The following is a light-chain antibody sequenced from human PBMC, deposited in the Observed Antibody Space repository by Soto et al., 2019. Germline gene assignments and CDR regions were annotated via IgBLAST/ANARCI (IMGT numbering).Light chain of an antibody. V-gene: IGKV3-15*01. Sequence: EIVLTQSPGTLSLSPGESATLSCRASQSVSRNFLAWYQQKPGQAPRLLIYGASTRATGIPARFSGSGSGTEFTLTISSLQSEDFAVYYCQQYNNRPTFGQGTKVDIK. J-gene: IGKJ1*01. CDR1: QSVSRN. CDR3: QQYNNRPT. CDR2: GAS.